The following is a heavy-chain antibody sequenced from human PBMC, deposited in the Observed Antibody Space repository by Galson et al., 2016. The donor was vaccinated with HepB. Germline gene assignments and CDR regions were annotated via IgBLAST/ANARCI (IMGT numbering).Heavy chain of an antibody. CDR3: GTTIYYYYGMDV. D-gene: IGHD1-1*01. CDR2: IRSKPYCGTI. J-gene: IGHJ6*02. V-gene: IGHV3-49*04. Sequence: SLRLSCAASGFTFGDYALSCVRQAPGQGPGWVGCIRSKPYCGTIDDAASVKGKFTIPRDDSKSIAYLQMNSMKTEDTAVYYCGTTIYYYYGMDVWGQGTTVTVSS. CDR1: GFTFGDYA.